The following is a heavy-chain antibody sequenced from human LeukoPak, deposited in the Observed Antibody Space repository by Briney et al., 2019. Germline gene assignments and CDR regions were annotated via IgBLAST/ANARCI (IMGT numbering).Heavy chain of an antibody. J-gene: IGHJ4*02. Sequence: ASVKVSCKASGYTFTSYYMHWVRQAPGQGLEWMEIINPSGGSTSYAQKFQGRVTMTRDTSTSTVYMELSSLRSEDTAVYYCASVAGYQLLPIYWGQGTLVTVSS. V-gene: IGHV1-46*01. D-gene: IGHD2-2*01. CDR3: ASVAGYQLLPIY. CDR1: GYTFTSYY. CDR2: INPSGGST.